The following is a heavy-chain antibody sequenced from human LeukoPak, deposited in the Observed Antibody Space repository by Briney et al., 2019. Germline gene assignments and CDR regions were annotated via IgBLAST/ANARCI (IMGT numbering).Heavy chain of an antibody. CDR3: ARVKHDYSNWGDYYYYYMDV. CDR2: INPNSGGT. D-gene: IGHD4-11*01. V-gene: IGHV1-2*02. Sequence: ASVKVSRKASGYTFTGYYMHWVRQAPGQGLEWMGWINPNSGGTNYAQKFQGRVTMTRDTSISTAYMELSRLRSDDTAVYYCARVKHDYSNWGDYYYYYMDVWGKGTTVTVSS. CDR1: GYTFTGYY. J-gene: IGHJ6*03.